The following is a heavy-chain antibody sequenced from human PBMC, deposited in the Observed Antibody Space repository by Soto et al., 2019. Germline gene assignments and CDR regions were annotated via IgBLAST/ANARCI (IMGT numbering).Heavy chain of an antibody. D-gene: IGHD6-13*01. CDR1: GYTFTSYY. CDR2: INPSGGTT. CDR3: ARGIAAAHGGRRTGWFDP. Sequence: QVQLVQSVAEVKKPGASVKVSCKASGYTFTSYYMHWVRQAPGQGLEWMGIINPSGGTTSYAQKFQGRVTLARDTSTRPVYMELSGLRAEDTAVYYCARGIAAAHGGRRTGWFDPWGQGTLVTVSS. J-gene: IGHJ5*02. V-gene: IGHV1-46*03.